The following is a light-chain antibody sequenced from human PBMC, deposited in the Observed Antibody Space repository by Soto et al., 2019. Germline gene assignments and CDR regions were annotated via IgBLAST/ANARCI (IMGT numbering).Light chain of an antibody. V-gene: IGLV2-8*01. CDR3: SSYAGSNNLV. CDR2: EVI. Sequence: QSVLTQPPSASGSPGQSVTISCTGTSSDVGGYNYVSWYQQHPGKAPKLMIYEVIKRPSGVPDRFSGSKSGNTASLTVSGLQAEDEADYYCSSYAGSNNLVFCGGTKLTVL. CDR1: SSDVGGYNY. J-gene: IGLJ2*01.